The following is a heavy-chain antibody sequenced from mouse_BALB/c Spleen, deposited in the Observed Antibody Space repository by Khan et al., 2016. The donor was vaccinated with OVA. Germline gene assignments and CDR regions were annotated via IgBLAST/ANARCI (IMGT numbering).Heavy chain of an antibody. CDR2: IDPENGDT. Sequence: VQLQQSGAELVRSGASVKLSCTASGFNIKDYNMHWVKQRPEQGLEWIGWIDPENGDTEYAPKFQGKATITADTSSNTAYLQFSSLTSVDTAVTCCNAVPSYNGRDWFAYWCQGPLVTVSA. CDR3: NAVPSYNGRDWFAY. V-gene: IGHV14-4*02. D-gene: IGHD1-1*01. CDR1: GFNIKDYN. J-gene: IGHJ3*01.